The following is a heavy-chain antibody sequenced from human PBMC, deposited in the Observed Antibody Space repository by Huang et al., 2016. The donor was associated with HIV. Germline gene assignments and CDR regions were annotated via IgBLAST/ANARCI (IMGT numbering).Heavy chain of an antibody. J-gene: IGHJ3*01. CDR2: IYTNGKT. Sequence: QVQLQESGQGLVKPSDTLSLTCIVSGDSVDSSYSYWGWVRQPPGKGLEWMGSIYTNGKTYYNKYLKSRITIAVDTSKNHFSLNLKTVTAADTAVYYCLRGPSTPATELWGQGTMVTVS. CDR1: GDSVDSSYSY. V-gene: IGHV4-39*02. D-gene: IGHD1-1*01. CDR3: LRGPSTPATEL.